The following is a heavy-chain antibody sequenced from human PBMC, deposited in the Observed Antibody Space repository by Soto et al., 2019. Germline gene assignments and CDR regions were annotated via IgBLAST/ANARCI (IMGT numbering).Heavy chain of an antibody. J-gene: IGHJ4*02. V-gene: IGHV3-23*01. CDR3: ANVRG. D-gene: IGHD3-3*01. Sequence: EVQLLESGGALVQPGGSLSLSCAGSGFTLSSFAMNWVRQAPGKGLEWVSASSGTGINAYCADSVRGRFTVSRDNSKNMVFFQMNSLRVEDTAVYYCANVRGWGQGTLVTVSS. CDR2: SSGTGINA. CDR1: GFTLSSFA.